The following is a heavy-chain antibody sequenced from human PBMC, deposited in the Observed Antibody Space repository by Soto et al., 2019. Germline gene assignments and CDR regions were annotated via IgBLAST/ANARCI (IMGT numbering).Heavy chain of an antibody. CDR2: IIPIFGTA. D-gene: IGHD4-17*01. CDR1: GGTFSSYA. Sequence: QVQLVQSGAEVKKPGSSVKVSCKASGGTFSSYAISWVRQAPGQGLEWMGGIIPIFGTANYAQKFQGRVTITADESTSTADTELSSLISEDTAVYYCARGVTTVTTLQSYYYYGMDVWGQGTTVTVSS. J-gene: IGHJ6*02. V-gene: IGHV1-69*12. CDR3: ARGVTTVTTLQSYYYYGMDV.